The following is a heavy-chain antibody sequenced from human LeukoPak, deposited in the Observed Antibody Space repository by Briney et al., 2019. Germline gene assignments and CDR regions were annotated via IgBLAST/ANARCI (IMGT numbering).Heavy chain of an antibody. CDR2: INTYNGNP. CDR3: ARGEYRYYYGSGSYSNWFDP. Sequence: ASVKVSCKASGYTFSSYAMNWVRQAPGQGLEFMGWINTYNGNPTYAQAFTGRFVFSVDTSVSTAYLQISSLKTEDTAVYYCARGEYRYYYGSGSYSNWFDPWGQGTLVTVSS. J-gene: IGHJ5*02. V-gene: IGHV7-4-1*02. D-gene: IGHD3-10*01. CDR1: GYTFSSYA.